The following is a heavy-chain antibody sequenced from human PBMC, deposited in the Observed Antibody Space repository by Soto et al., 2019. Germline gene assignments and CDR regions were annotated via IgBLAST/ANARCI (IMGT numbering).Heavy chain of an antibody. Sequence: GGSLRLSCAASGFTFSSYSMNWVRQAPGKGLEWVSSISSSSSYIYYADSVKGRFTISRDNAKNSLYLQMNSLRAEDTAVYYCARDHVGLRFLEWLIALDVWGKVTTVTVSS. J-gene: IGHJ6*04. CDR1: GFTFSSYS. CDR2: ISSSSSYI. V-gene: IGHV3-21*01. D-gene: IGHD3-3*01. CDR3: ARDHVGLRFLEWLIALDV.